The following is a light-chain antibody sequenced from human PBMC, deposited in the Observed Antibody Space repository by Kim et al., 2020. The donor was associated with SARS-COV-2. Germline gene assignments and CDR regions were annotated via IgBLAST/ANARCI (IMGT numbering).Light chain of an antibody. CDR3: QSRDSGGRVM. J-gene: IGLJ3*02. CDR2: GRN. Sequence: SSELTQDPVVSVALGQTVKITCQGDSLRSYYATWYQQKPRQAPVLVIYGRNNRPSGIPDRFSGSASGNTASLTISGTQAADEADFYCQSRDSGGRVMFGG. V-gene: IGLV3-19*01. CDR1: SLRSYY.